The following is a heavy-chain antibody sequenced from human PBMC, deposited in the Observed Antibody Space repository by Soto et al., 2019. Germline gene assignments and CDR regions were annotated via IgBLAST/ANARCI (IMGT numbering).Heavy chain of an antibody. Sequence: DVQLLESGGGLVQPGGSLRLSCTASGVTFRNYAMSWVRQAPGKGLEWASVISGSGDSTFYADSVKGLFSISRDNSKNTVYLQMNSLRAEDTALYYCAGRKGRCLPYCFDYWGQGALVTVSS. D-gene: IGHD3-16*01. CDR2: ISGSGDST. CDR1: GVTFRNYA. V-gene: IGHV3-23*01. J-gene: IGHJ4*02. CDR3: AGRKGRCLPYCFDY.